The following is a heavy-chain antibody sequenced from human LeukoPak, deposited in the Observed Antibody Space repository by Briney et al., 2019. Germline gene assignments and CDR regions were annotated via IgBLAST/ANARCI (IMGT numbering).Heavy chain of an antibody. CDR1: GGSISTYY. J-gene: IGHJ3*02. CDR3: VRLQPNTGEWAFDI. V-gene: IGHV4-59*01. CDR2: ISNGGST. Sequence: SETLSLTCTVSGGSISTYYWSWIRQPPGEGLEWIGYISNGGSTKYNPCLKSRVTISVDTSKNQLSLKLRSVTAADTAVYHCVRLQPNTGEWAFDIWGQGTMVSVSS. D-gene: IGHD1-1*01.